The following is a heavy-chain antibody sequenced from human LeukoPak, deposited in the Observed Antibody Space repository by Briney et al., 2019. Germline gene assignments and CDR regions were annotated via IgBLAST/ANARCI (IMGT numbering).Heavy chain of an antibody. CDR3: ARDVHSGSYQGDAFDI. V-gene: IGHV1-69*05. D-gene: IGHD1-26*01. CDR2: IIPLFGTA. J-gene: IGHJ3*02. CDR1: GRTFNSYA. Sequence: ASVDLSCKPSGRTFNSYAISRVRRAPGHGVGGRGGIIPLFGTANYAQKFQGRVTLTTDESTSTAYMEQSSLRSEGTAVYYCARDVHSGSYQGDAFDIWGQGTMVTVSS.